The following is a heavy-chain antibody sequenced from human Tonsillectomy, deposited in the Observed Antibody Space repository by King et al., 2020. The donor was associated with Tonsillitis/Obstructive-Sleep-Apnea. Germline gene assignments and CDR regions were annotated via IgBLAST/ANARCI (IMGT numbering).Heavy chain of an antibody. CDR2: ISYDGSNK. V-gene: IGHV3-30*04. Sequence: VQLVESGGGVVQPGRSLRLSCAASGFTFSSYAMHWVRQAPGKGLEWVAVISYDGSNKYYADSVKGRFTISRDNSKNTLYLQMNSLRAEDTAVYYCARDYGPWFGELGWFDPWGQGTLVTVSS. CDR1: GFTFSSYA. D-gene: IGHD3-10*01. J-gene: IGHJ5*02. CDR3: ARDYGPWFGELGWFDP.